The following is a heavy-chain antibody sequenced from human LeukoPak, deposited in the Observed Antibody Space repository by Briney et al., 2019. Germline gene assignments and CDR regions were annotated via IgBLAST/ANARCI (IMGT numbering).Heavy chain of an antibody. CDR3: ARVGMATIYAFDI. CDR1: GGTFSSYA. J-gene: IGHJ3*02. D-gene: IGHD5-24*01. V-gene: IGHV1-69*13. CDR2: IIPIFGTA. Sequence: ASVKVSCKASGGTFSSYAISWVRQAPGQGVEWMGGIIPIFGTANYAQKFQGRVTITADESTSTAYMELSSLRSEDTAVYYCARVGMATIYAFDIWGQGTMVTVSS.